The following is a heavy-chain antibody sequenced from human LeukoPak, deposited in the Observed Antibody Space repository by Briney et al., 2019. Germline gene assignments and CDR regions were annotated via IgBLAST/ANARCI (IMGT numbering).Heavy chain of an antibody. J-gene: IGHJ4*02. D-gene: IGHD2-15*01. CDR1: GYTFTSYD. Sequence: GASVKVSCKASGYTFTSYDINWVRQATGQGLEWMGWMNPNSGNTGYAQKFQGRVTITRNTSISTAYMELSSLRSEDTAVYYCARGRGVVTPMTYYFDYWGQGTLVTVSS. CDR3: ARGRGVVTPMTYYFDY. CDR2: MNPNSGNT. V-gene: IGHV1-8*03.